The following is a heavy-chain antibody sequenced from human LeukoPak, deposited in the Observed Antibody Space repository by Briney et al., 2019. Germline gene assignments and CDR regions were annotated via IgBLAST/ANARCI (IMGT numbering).Heavy chain of an antibody. D-gene: IGHD1-26*01. J-gene: IGHJ4*02. Sequence: GGSLRLSCAASGFTFSSYGMHWVRQAPGKGLEWVAFIRYDGSNKYYADSVKGRFTISRDNSKNTLYLQMNSLRAEDTAVYYCARVRVGRTYYFDYWGQGTLVTVSS. CDR3: ARVRVGRTYYFDY. V-gene: IGHV3-30*02. CDR1: GFTFSSYG. CDR2: IRYDGSNK.